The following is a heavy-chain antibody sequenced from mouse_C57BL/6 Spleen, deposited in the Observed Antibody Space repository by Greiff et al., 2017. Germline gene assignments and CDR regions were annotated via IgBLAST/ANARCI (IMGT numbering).Heavy chain of an antibody. J-gene: IGHJ1*03. CDR2: INPSSGGT. V-gene: IGHV1-53*01. CDR1: GYTFTSYT. CDR3: ARELPSWCFDD. Sequence: QVQLQQPGTELVKPGASVKLSCKASGYTFTSYTMHWVRQRPGQGLEWIGTINPSSGGTNYNEKFKGKVTLTVDKSSSTVYMQLSSLTSEDAAVYYCARELPSWCFDDWGTGTTVTVAS. D-gene: IGHD2-1*01.